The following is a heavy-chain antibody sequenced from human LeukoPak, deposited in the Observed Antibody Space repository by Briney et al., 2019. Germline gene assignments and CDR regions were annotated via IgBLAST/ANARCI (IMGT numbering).Heavy chain of an antibody. V-gene: IGHV4-59*08. CDR3: ARSDRYYYGSDY. D-gene: IGHD3-10*01. CDR1: GGSISTYY. J-gene: IGHJ4*02. CDR2: IYYSGTT. Sequence: SQTLSLTCSVSGGSISTYYWSWIRQPPGKGLEWIGYIYYSGTTNYIPSLKSRVTISVDTSKNQFSLELSSVTAADTAIYYCARSDRYYYGSDYWGQGTLVTVSS.